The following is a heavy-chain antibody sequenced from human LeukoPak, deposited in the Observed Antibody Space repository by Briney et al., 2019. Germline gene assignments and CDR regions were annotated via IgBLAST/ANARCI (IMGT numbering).Heavy chain of an antibody. CDR2: ISSSSSTV. Sequence: GGSLRLSCAASGFTFSSYSMNWVRQAPGKGLEWVSYISSSSSTVYYADSVKGRFSISKDYAKNSLYLQMSSLRAEDTAVYFCARDAGFGGNSDYYYMDGWGKGTTVTVSS. D-gene: IGHD4-23*01. J-gene: IGHJ6*03. CDR1: GFTFSSYS. V-gene: IGHV3-48*01. CDR3: ARDAGFGGNSDYYYMDG.